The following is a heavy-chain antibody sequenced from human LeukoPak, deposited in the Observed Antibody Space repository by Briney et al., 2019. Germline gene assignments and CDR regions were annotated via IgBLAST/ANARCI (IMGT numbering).Heavy chain of an antibody. D-gene: IGHD1-14*01. CDR2: INYNGEIT. CDR3: TRSGLTGMRKYPRADYYYYGMDA. CDR1: GGAFSGYL. J-gene: IGHJ6*02. V-gene: IGHV4-34*01. Sequence: SETLSLTCAVPGGAFSGYLWSWLRQPPGKGLEWVGEINYNGEITNYNPSLKSRVTISIDKSKNQFSLKLTSVTAADTAVYYCTRSGLTGMRKYPRADYYYYGMDAWGQGTAVTVSS.